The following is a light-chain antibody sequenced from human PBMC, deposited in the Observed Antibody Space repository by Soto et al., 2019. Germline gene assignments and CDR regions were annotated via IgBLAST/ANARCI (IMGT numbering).Light chain of an antibody. CDR1: QSVLYSSNNKNY. CDR2: WAS. CDR3: QQHYT. V-gene: IGKV4-1*01. J-gene: IGKJ1*01. Sequence: DFVMTQSPDSLAVSLGERATINCKSSQSVLYSSNNKNYLAWYQQKPGQPPKLLIYWASTRESGVPDRFSGSGSATDFTLTIRSLQAEDVAVYYCQQHYTFGQGTKVDIK.